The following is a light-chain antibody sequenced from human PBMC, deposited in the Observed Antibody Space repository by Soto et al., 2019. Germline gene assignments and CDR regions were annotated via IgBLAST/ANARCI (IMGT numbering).Light chain of an antibody. CDR1: SSDVGGYNF. CDR2: DAS. CDR3: SSYRSGSTRVV. J-gene: IGLJ2*01. V-gene: IGLV2-14*03. Sequence: QSVLTQPASVSGSPGQSITISCTGTSSDVGGYNFVSWYQQHPGKVPKVMIYDASKRPSGVSNRFSGSKSGNTASLTISGLQVEDEADYYCSSYRSGSTRVVFGGGTKLTVL.